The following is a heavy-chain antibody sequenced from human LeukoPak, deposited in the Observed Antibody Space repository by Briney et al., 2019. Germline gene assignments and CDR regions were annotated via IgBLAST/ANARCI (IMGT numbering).Heavy chain of an antibody. Sequence: SETLSLTCTVSGGSISTYYWSWIRQPPGKGLEWIGYIYTTESTNYNPSLESRVTISVDTSKNQFSLVLSSVTAADTAFYYCARRRTTGTTGYFDYRGQGILVTVSS. D-gene: IGHD1-1*01. CDR1: GGSISTYY. CDR2: IYTTEST. J-gene: IGHJ4*02. CDR3: ARRRTTGTTGYFDY. V-gene: IGHV4-4*09.